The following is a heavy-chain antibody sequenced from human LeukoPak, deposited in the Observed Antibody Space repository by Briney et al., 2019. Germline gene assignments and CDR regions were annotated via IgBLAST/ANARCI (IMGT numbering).Heavy chain of an antibody. CDR2: INASGGDT. J-gene: IGHJ4*02. CDR1: GFIFSAYA. V-gene: IGHV3-23*01. Sequence: GGSLRLSCAASGFIFSAYAMSWVRQAPGKGLEWVSGINASGGDTYYVDSVKGRFTISRDHSNNIPYLQMPSLRADATPVYYCAKAPSSSGWSPFDQWGQGTLVTVSS. D-gene: IGHD6-19*01. CDR3: AKAPSSSGWSPFDQ.